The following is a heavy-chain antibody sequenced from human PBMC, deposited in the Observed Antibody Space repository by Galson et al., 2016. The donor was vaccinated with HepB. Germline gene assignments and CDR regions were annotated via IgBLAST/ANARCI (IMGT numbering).Heavy chain of an antibody. D-gene: IGHD4-23*01. CDR1: GFTFSSYD. CDR3: TRSLYDGNSGLCAY. J-gene: IGHJ4*02. CDR2: ISNDGNNK. Sequence: SLRLSCAASGFTFSSYDMDWVRQAPGKGLEWLAIISNDGNNKYYADSVKGRFTISRDNSENTLFLQINSVRTEDTAVYYCTRSLYDGNSGLCAYWGQGTLVTVSS. V-gene: IGHV3-30-3*01.